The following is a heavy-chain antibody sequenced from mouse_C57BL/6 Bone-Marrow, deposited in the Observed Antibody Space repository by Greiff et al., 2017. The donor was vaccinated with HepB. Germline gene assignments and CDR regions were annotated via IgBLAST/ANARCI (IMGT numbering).Heavy chain of an antibody. Sequence: QVTLKESGAELARPGASVKLSCKASGYTFTSYGISWVKQRTGQGLEWIGEIYPRSGNTYYNEKFKGKATLTADKSSSTAYMELRSLTSEDSAVYFCAREKGDYSNYSYYAMDYWGQGTSVTVSS. D-gene: IGHD2-5*01. CDR2: IYPRSGNT. V-gene: IGHV1-81*01. CDR1: GYTFTSYG. J-gene: IGHJ4*01. CDR3: AREKGDYSNYSYYAMDY.